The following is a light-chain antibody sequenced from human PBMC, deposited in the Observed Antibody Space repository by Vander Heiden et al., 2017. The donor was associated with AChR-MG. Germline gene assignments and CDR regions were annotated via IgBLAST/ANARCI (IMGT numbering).Light chain of an antibody. J-gene: IGKJ4*01. V-gene: IGKV3-20*01. Sequence: DIVLTQSPGTLSLSPGESATLSCRASQSVSSSYLAWYQHRPGQAPRLLIYGTSSRATGIPDRFSGSGSGTDFTLTISRLEPEDFAVYYCQQYNSSPPTFGGGTKVEIK. CDR1: QSVSSSY. CDR3: QQYNSSPPT. CDR2: GTS.